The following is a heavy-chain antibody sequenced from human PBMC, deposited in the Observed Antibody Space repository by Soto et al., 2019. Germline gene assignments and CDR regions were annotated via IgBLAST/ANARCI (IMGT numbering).Heavy chain of an antibody. D-gene: IGHD3-9*01. CDR1: GDSISSYY. Sequence: PSETLSLTCTVSGDSISSYYWSWIRQPPGKGLEWIGYIYYSGSTNYNPSLKSRVTISVDTSKNQFSLKLSSVTAADTAVYYCASMDILTGYFEYFQHWGQGTLVTVS. J-gene: IGHJ1*01. CDR2: IYYSGST. V-gene: IGHV4-59*01. CDR3: ASMDILTGYFEYFQH.